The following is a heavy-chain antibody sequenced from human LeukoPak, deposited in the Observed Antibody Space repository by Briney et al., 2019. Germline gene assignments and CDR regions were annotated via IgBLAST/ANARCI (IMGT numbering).Heavy chain of an antibody. D-gene: IGHD4-17*01. CDR2: ISAYNGNT. CDR3: ARVGGTTVTRYYFDY. J-gene: IGHJ4*02. V-gene: IGHV1-18*01. CDR1: GYTFTSYG. Sequence: GASVKVSCKASGYTFTSYGISWVRQAPGQGREWMGWISAYNGNTNYAQKLQGGVTMTTDTSTSTAYMELRSLRSDDTAVYYCARVGGTTVTRYYFDYWGQGTLVTVSS.